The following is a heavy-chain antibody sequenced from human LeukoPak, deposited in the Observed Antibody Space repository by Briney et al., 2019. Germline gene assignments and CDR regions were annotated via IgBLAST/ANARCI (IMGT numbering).Heavy chain of an antibody. J-gene: IGHJ4*02. D-gene: IGHD3-10*01. V-gene: IGHV3-23*01. Sequence: GGSLRLSCAASRFTFTRHAMSWVRQAPGKGLEWVSTTGLESAHTLCADSVQGRFTVSRDNSRNTLDLQMDNLTVDDAALYYCVRGDDIGKHPTRAYYFDIWGQGTLVSVSS. CDR1: RFTFTRHA. CDR3: VRGDDIGKHPTRAYYFDI. CDR2: TGLESAHT.